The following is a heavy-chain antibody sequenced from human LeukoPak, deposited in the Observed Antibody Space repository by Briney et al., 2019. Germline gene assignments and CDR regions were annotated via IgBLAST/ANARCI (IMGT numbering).Heavy chain of an antibody. CDR1: GGTFSSYA. Sequence: SVKVSCKASGGTFSSYAISWVRQAPGQGLEWMGGIIPIFGTANYAQKFQGRVTITTDESTSTAYMELSSLRSEDTAVYYCGTGYSNYIDYWGQGTLVTVSS. J-gene: IGHJ4*02. CDR3: GTGYSNYIDY. CDR2: IIPIFGTA. D-gene: IGHD4-11*01. V-gene: IGHV1-69*05.